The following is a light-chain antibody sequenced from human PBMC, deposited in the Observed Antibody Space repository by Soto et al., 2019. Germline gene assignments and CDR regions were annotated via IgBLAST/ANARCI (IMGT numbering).Light chain of an antibody. J-gene: IGLJ2*01. V-gene: IGLV1-40*01. CDR2: GNN. Sequence: QSVLTQPPSVSGAPGQTVTISCTGTRSSIGAYDVHWYQQIPGAAPKLLIYGNNNRPSGIPDRFSGSKSGNSASLAISGLQSEDEADYYCTAWDDNLSLVVFGGGTKLTVL. CDR3: TAWDDNLSLVV. CDR1: RSSIGAYD.